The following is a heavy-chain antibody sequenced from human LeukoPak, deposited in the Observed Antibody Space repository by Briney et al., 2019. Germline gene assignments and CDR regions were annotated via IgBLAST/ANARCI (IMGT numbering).Heavy chain of an antibody. V-gene: IGHV5-51*01. D-gene: IGHD1-26*01. J-gene: IGHJ4*02. CDR1: GYSFATFW. CDR2: IYPGDSDT. CDR3: ARLGLVGAERNPLDH. Sequence: GESLKISCKGSGYSFATFWIGWVRQMPGKGLEWMGIIYPGDSDTRYSPSFQGQVTISADKSISAAFLRWSSLKASDTAMYYCARLGLVGAERNPLDHWGQGTLVTVSS.